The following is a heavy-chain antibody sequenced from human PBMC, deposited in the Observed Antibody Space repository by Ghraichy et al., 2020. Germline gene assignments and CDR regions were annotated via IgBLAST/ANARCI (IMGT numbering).Heavy chain of an antibody. CDR2: IKQDGSEK. D-gene: IGHD1-1*01. J-gene: IGHJ4*02. CDR3: ARGWHNWNDEASPFYDY. Sequence: GGSLRLSCAASGFTFSSYWMSWVRQAPGKGLEWVANIKQDGSEKYYVDSVKGRFTISRDNAKNSLYLQMNSLRAEDTAVYYCARGWHNWNDEASPFYDYWGQGTLVTVSS. CDR1: GFTFSSYW. V-gene: IGHV3-7*03.